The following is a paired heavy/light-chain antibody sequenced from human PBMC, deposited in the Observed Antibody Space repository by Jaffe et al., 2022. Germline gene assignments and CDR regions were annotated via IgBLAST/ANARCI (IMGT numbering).Light chain of an antibody. V-gene: IGKV1-39*01. CDR3: QQSYSTPPKVT. CDR1: QSISSY. Sequence: DIQMTQSPSSLSASVGDRVTITCRASQSISSYLNWYQQKPGKAPKLLIYAASSLQSGVPSRFSGSGSGTDFTLTISSLQPEDFATYYCQQSYSTPPKVTFGQGTRLEIK. J-gene: IGKJ5*01. CDR2: AAS.
Heavy chain of an antibody. CDR2: INPSGGST. CDR3: AREAPGGYYDSSGYDNPYNWFDP. V-gene: IGHV1-46*01. CDR1: GYTFTSYY. Sequence: QVQLVQSGAEVKKPGASVKVSCKASGYTFTSYYMHWVRQAPGQGLEWMGIINPSGGSTSYAQKFQGRVTMTRDTSTSTVYMELSSLRSEDTAVYYCAREAPGGYYDSSGYDNPYNWFDPWGQGTLVTVSS. D-gene: IGHD3-22*01. J-gene: IGHJ5*02.